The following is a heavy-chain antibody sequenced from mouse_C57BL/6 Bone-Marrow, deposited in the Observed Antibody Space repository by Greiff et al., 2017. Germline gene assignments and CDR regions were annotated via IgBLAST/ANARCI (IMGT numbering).Heavy chain of an antibody. J-gene: IGHJ3*01. CDR3: TTPYDYDGAY. Sequence: VKLQESGAELVRPGASVTLSCKASGYTFTDYEMHWVKQTPVHGLEWIGAIDPETGGTAYNQKFKGKAILTADKSSSTAYMELRSLTSEDSAVYYCTTPYDYDGAYWGQGTLVTVSA. CDR1: GYTFTDYE. D-gene: IGHD2-4*01. V-gene: IGHV1-15*01. CDR2: IDPETGGT.